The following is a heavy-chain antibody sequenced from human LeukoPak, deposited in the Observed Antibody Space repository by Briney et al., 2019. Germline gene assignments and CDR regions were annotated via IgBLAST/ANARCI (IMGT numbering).Heavy chain of an antibody. CDR2: IYYSGST. CDR1: GGSFSGYY. J-gene: IGHJ5*02. CDR3: ARDRAYCGGDCSRRFDP. Sequence: PSETLSLTCAVYGGSFSGYYWSWIRQPPGKGLEWIGYIYYSGSTNYNPSLKSRVTISVDTSKNQFSLKLSSVTAADTAVYYCARDRAYCGGDCSRRFDPWGQGTLVTVSS. V-gene: IGHV4-59*01. D-gene: IGHD2-21*02.